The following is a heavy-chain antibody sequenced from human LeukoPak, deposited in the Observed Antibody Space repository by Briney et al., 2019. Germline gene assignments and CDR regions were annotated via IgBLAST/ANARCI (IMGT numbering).Heavy chain of an antibody. V-gene: IGHV1-18*01. D-gene: IGHD3-9*01. CDR1: GYTFTSYG. Sequence: ASVKVSCKASGYTFTSYGISWVRQAPGQGLEWMGWISAYNGNTNYAQKFQGRVTMTRDTSISTAYMELSRLRSDDTAVYYCARGRLYYDILTGYYPWYFDYWGQGTLVTVSS. CDR3: ARGRLYYDILTGYYPWYFDY. CDR2: ISAYNGNT. J-gene: IGHJ4*02.